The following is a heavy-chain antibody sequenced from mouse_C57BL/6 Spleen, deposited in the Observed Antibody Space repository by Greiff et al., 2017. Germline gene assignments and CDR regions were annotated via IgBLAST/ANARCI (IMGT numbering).Heavy chain of an antibody. V-gene: IGHV1-64*01. D-gene: IGHD2-3*01. CDR2: IHPNSGST. CDR3: ARSDYYDGYYSAWFAY. Sequence: QVQLQQPGAELVKPGASVKLSCKASGYTFTSYWMHWVKQRPGQGLEWIGMIHPNSGSTNYNEKFKSKATLTVDKSSSTAYMQLSSLTSEDSAVYYWARSDYYDGYYSAWFAYWGQGTLVTVSA. J-gene: IGHJ3*01. CDR1: GYTFTSYW.